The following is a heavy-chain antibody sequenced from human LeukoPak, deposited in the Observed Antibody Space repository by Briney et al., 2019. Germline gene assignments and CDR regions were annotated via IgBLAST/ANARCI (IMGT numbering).Heavy chain of an antibody. D-gene: IGHD1-14*01. CDR1: GGSFSGYY. J-gene: IGHJ4*02. CDR3: ARGRSPAGFDY. CDR2: INHSGST. V-gene: IGHV4-34*01. Sequence: SETLSLTCAVYGGSFSGYYWSWIRQPPGKRLEWIGEINHSGSTNYNPSLKSRVTISVDTSKNQFSLKLSSVTAADTAVYYCARGRSPAGFDYWGQGTLVTVSS.